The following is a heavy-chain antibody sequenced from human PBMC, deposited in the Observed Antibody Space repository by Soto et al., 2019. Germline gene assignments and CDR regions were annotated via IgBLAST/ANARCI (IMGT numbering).Heavy chain of an antibody. J-gene: IGHJ6*02. Sequence: GASVKVSCKASGGTFSSYAISWVRQAPGQGLERMGGIIPIFGTANYAQKFQGRVTITADESTSTAYMELSSLRSEDTAVYYCASTKRVGYYYDSSGYYSEAAYYYGMDVWGQGTTVTSP. CDR1: GGTFSSYA. D-gene: IGHD3-22*01. CDR3: ASTKRVGYYYDSSGYYSEAAYYYGMDV. V-gene: IGHV1-69*13. CDR2: IIPIFGTA.